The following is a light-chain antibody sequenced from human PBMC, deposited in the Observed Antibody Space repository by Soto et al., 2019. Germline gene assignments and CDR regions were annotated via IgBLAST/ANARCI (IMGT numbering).Light chain of an antibody. J-gene: IGLJ2*01. V-gene: IGLV1-40*01. Sequence: QSVLTQPPSVSGAPGQRVTISCTGSSSNIGAGYDVHWYQQVPGTAPKLLMYGNSLRPSGVPDRFSASKSGTSASLAITGLQAEDDADYYCQSYDSSLSGGVFGGGTKLTVL. CDR3: QSYDSSLSGGV. CDR1: SSNIGAGYD. CDR2: GNS.